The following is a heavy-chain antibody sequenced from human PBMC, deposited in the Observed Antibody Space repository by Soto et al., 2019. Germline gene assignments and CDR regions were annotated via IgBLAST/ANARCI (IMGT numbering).Heavy chain of an antibody. CDR1: GGSISSSSYY. CDR2: IYYSGST. CDR3: ARTSLLYGMDV. J-gene: IGHJ6*02. D-gene: IGHD1-26*01. Sequence: QLQLQESGPGLVKPSETLSLTCTVSGGSISSSSYYWGWIRQPPGKGLEWIGSIYYSGSTYYNPSLKSRVTISVDTSKNQFSLKLSSVTAADTAVYYCARTSLLYGMDVWGQGTTVTVSS. V-gene: IGHV4-39*01.